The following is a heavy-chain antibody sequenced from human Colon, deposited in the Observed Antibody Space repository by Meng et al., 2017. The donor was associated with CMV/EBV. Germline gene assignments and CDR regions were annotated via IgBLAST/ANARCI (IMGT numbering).Heavy chain of an antibody. V-gene: IGHV3-7*01. CDR3: ARDSCSSTSCYYY. D-gene: IGHD2-2*01. J-gene: IGHJ4*02. CDR1: GFTFSSYW. CDR2: IKQDGSEK. Sequence: GGSLRLSCAASGFTFSSYWMSWVRQAPGKGLEWVANIKQDGSEKYYVDSVKGRFTISRDEAKKSVYLQMKSLRAGDTAVYYCARDSCSSTSCYYYWGQGTLVTVSS.